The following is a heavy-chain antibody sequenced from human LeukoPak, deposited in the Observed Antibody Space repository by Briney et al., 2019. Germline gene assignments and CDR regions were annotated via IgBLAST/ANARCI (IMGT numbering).Heavy chain of an antibody. CDR1: GFTFSNYG. CDR3: ARVWVHSYSDSSGYYQDAFDI. Sequence: GGSLRLSCAASGFTFSNYGMSWVRQAPGKGLEWIAGINENGGSTGYADSVKGLFTIARDNAKNSLYLEMNSLRAEDTALYYSARVWVHSYSDSSGYYQDAFDIWGQGTMATVSA. D-gene: IGHD3-22*01. J-gene: IGHJ3*02. CDR2: INENGGST. V-gene: IGHV3-20*04.